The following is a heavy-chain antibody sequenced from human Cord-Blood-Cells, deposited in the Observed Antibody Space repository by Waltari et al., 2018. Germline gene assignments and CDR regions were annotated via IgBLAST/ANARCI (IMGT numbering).Heavy chain of an antibody. V-gene: IGHV4-39*01. J-gene: IGHJ4*02. Sequence: QLQLQVSGPGLVKPSETLSLTCPVSGGSISSSSYYWGGIRQPPGKGLEWIGSIYYSGSTYYNPSLKSRVTISVDTSKNQFSLKLSSVTAADTAVYYCARHSSSWYFDYWGQGTLVTVSS. CDR3: ARHSSSWYFDY. CDR2: IYYSGST. CDR1: GGSISSSSYY. D-gene: IGHD6-13*01.